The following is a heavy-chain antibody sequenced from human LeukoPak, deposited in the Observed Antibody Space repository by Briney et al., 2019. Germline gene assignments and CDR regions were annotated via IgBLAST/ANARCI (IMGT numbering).Heavy chain of an antibody. CDR2: IKSDGSGV. D-gene: IGHD1/OR15-1a*01. V-gene: IGHV3-7*03. J-gene: IGHJ6*04. CDR3: AGGNSMDV. CDR1: GFPFSNSW. Sequence: GGSLRLSCAVSGFPFSNSWMYWVRQAPGKGLEGVANIKSDGSGVSYVDTVKGRFIISRDNARNSLYLQMNSLRVEDTAVYFCAGGNSMDVWGKGTAVTVSS.